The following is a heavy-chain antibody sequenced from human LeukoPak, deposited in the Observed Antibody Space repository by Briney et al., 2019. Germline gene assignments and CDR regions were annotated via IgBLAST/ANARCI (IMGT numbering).Heavy chain of an antibody. Sequence: GGSLRLYCAASGFTFSSYWMNWARQAPGKGLEWVASINHNGNVNYYVDSVKGRFTISRDNAKNSLYLQMSNLRAEDTAVYFCARGGGLDVWGQGATVTVSS. CDR3: ARGGGLDV. J-gene: IGHJ6*02. V-gene: IGHV3-7*03. CDR1: GFTFSSYW. CDR2: INHNGNVN. D-gene: IGHD3-16*01.